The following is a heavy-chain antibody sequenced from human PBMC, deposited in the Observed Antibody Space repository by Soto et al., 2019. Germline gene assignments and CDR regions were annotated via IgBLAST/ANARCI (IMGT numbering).Heavy chain of an antibody. V-gene: IGHV3-11*01. CDR3: QKGDYGELDDAFDI. CDR2: ISSSGSTI. CDR1: GFTFSDYY. Sequence: LRLSCAASGFTFSDYYMSWIRQAPGKGLEWVSYISSSGSTIYYADSVKGRFTISRDNAKNSLYLQMNSLRAEDTAVYYCQKGDYGELDDAFDIWGQGTMVTVSS. J-gene: IGHJ3*02. D-gene: IGHD4-17*01.